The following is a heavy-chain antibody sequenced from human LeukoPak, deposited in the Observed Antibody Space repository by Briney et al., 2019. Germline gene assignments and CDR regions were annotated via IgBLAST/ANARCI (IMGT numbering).Heavy chain of an antibody. CDR1: GFNFSSHA. CDR3: AKDSAEYYYDSSGYWDYFDY. Sequence: GGSLRLFCAASGFNFSSHAMSWVRPAAGKGLELVSAISGCCRSTYYAASVTGRFTLSSGNSKNTLYLQMNSLRAEDTAVYYCAKDSAEYYYDSSGYWDYFDYWGQGTLVTVSS. D-gene: IGHD3-22*01. V-gene: IGHV3-23*01. CDR2: ISGCCRST. J-gene: IGHJ4*02.